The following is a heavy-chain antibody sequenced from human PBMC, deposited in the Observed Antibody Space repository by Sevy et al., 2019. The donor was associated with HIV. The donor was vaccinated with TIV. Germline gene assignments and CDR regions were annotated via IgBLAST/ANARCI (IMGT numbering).Heavy chain of an antibody. V-gene: IGHV1-2*02. D-gene: IGHD3-16*02. CDR2: INPNSGGT. J-gene: IGHJ4*02. Sequence: ASVKVSCKASGYTFTGYYMHWVRQAPGQGLEWMGWINPNSGGTNYAQKFQGRVTMTRDTSISTAYMELSRLRSDDTAVYYGARTFPRELSIGIDYWGQGTLVTVSS. CDR1: GYTFTGYY. CDR3: ARTFPRELSIGIDY.